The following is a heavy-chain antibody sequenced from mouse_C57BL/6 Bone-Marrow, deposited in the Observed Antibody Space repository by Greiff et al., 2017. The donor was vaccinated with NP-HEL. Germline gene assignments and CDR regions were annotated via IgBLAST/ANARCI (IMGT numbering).Heavy chain of an antibody. J-gene: IGHJ1*03. CDR1: GYTFTSYW. Sequence: VQLQQPGAELVKPGASVKLSCKASGYTFTSYWMQWVKQRPGQGLEWIGEIDPSDSYTNYNQKFKGKATLTVDTSSSTAYMQLSSLTSEDSAVYYCASQALGYWYFDVWGTGTTVTVSS. V-gene: IGHV1-50*01. CDR2: IDPSDSYT. D-gene: IGHD3-2*02. CDR3: ASQALGYWYFDV.